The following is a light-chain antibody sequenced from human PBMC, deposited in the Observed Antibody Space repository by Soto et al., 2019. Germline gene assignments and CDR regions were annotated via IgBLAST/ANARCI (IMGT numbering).Light chain of an antibody. CDR1: QSISGN. CDR2: AAS. CDR3: QQYHSWTLIS. Sequence: ELMMTQSPATLSVSPGERATLSCRASQSISGNMAWYQQKPGQAPRLLIYAASIRASGIPARFSGTGFGREFTLSISSLQSEDSAVYYCQQYHSWTLISFGQGTRLEIK. V-gene: IGKV3-15*01. J-gene: IGKJ5*01.